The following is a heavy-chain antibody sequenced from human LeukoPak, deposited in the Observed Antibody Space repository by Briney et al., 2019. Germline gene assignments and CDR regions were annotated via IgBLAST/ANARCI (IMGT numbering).Heavy chain of an antibody. CDR2: ISGSGGST. J-gene: IGHJ4*02. Sequence: GGSLRLSCAASGFTFSSYAMSWVRQAPGKGLEWVSAISGSGGSTYYADSVKGRFTISRDNSKNTLYLQMNSLRAEDTAVYHCAKEQYYYGSGSYWYWGQGTLVTVSS. V-gene: IGHV3-23*01. D-gene: IGHD3-10*01. CDR1: GFTFSSYA. CDR3: AKEQYYYGSGSYWY.